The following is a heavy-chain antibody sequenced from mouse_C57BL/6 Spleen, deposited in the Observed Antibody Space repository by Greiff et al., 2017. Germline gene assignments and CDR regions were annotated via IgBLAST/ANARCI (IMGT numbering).Heavy chain of an antibody. CDR3: TIYYYGSSGAMDY. CDR1: GFNITDDY. D-gene: IGHD1-1*01. CDR2: IDPENGDT. J-gene: IGHJ4*01. Sequence: VQLQQSGAELVRPGASVKLSCTASGFNITDDYMHWVKQRPEQGLEWIGWIDPENGDTEYASKFQGKATITADTSSNTAYLQLSSLTSEDTAVYYCTIYYYGSSGAMDYWGQGTSVTVSS. V-gene: IGHV14-4*01.